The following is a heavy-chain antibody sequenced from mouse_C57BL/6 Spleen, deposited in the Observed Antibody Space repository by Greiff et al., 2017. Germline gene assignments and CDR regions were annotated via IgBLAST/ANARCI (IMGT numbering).Heavy chain of an antibody. J-gene: IGHJ2*01. V-gene: IGHV7-3*01. Sequence: EVMLVESGGGLVQPGGSLSLSCAASGFTFTDYYMSWVRPPPGKALEWLGFIRNKANGYTTEYSASVKGRFTISRDNSQSILYLQMNALRAEDSATYYCARSRYGYLDYWGQGTTLTVSS. CDR2: IRNKANGYTT. CDR3: ARSRYGYLDY. CDR1: GFTFTDYY. D-gene: IGHD2-10*02.